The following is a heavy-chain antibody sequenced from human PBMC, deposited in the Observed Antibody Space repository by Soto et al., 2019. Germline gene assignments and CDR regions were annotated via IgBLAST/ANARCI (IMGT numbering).Heavy chain of an antibody. V-gene: IGHV3-23*01. CDR3: AKSPGSHYYYAMDV. CDR1: GFIFSNYA. Sequence: EVQVLESGGGLVQPGGSLRLSCAASGFIFSNYAFNWVRQAPGKGLEWVSGISYSGGSTNYAGSVKGRFTFSRDNSKNTLYLQMDSLRAEDTAVYYCAKSPGSHYYYAMDVWGQGTTVTVSS. CDR2: ISYSGGST. J-gene: IGHJ6*02.